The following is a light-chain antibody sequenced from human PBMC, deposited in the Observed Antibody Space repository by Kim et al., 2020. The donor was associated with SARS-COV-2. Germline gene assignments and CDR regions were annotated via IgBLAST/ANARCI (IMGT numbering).Light chain of an antibody. CDR1: QSILKSSNNNNY. CDR3: QQYYTTPPT. Sequence: ATINCKSSQSILKSSNNNNYLTWYQQKPGQSPKMLIYWTSIRDSGVPDRFSGSGSGTDFTLTISDLQAEDVAVYFCQQYYTTPPTFGQGTKVDIK. J-gene: IGKJ1*01. V-gene: IGKV4-1*01. CDR2: WTS.